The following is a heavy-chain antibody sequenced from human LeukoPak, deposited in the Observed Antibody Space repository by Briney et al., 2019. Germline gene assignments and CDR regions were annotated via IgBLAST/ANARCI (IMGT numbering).Heavy chain of an antibody. CDR1: GFTFSTYA. V-gene: IGHV3-23*01. Sequence: PGGSLRLSCEASGFTFSTYAMSWVRQAPGKGLEWVSGISVSGGTTYYADSVKCLFTISRDNSKNTLFLQMNSLRPEDTAVYYCARCTASCYANAFDGWGQATLLTVSS. J-gene: IGHJ3*01. CDR2: ISVSGGTT. D-gene: IGHD2-2*01. CDR3: ARCTASCYANAFDG.